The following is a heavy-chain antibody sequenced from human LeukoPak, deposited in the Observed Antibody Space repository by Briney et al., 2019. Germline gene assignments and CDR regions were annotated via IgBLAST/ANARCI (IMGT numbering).Heavy chain of an antibody. D-gene: IGHD5-12*01. CDR1: GGSISSSSYY. Sequence: SETLSLTCTASGGSISSSSYYWGWIRQPPGKGLEWIGSIYYSGSTYYNPSLKSRVTISVDTSKNQFSLKLSSVTAADTAVYYCARDIRVSGSSYMDVWGKGTTVTVSS. V-gene: IGHV4-39*07. CDR2: IYYSGST. CDR3: ARDIRVSGSSYMDV. J-gene: IGHJ6*03.